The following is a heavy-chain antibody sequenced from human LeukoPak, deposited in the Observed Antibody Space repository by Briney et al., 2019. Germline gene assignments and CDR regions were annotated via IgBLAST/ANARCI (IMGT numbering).Heavy chain of an antibody. J-gene: IGHJ5*02. CDR1: GGSFSAYY. CDR2: INHSGST. D-gene: IGHD2-2*01. CDR3: ARGSAAIHVFDP. V-gene: IGHV4-34*01. Sequence: SETLSLTCAVYGGSFSAYYWSWIRQSPGKGLEWIGEINHSGSTIYTPSLKSRVTISVDTSKNQFSLQLTSVTAADTAVYYCARGSAAIHVFDPWGQGTLVTVSS.